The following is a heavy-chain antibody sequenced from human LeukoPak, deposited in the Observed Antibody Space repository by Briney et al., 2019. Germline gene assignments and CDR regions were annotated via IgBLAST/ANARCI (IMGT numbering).Heavy chain of an antibody. CDR1: GGSISSYY. D-gene: IGHD3-10*01. CDR3: ARDYGSGSWYDY. J-gene: IGHJ4*02. Sequence: SETLSLTCTVSGGSISSYYWSWIRQPPGKGLEWIGYIYYSGSTNYNPSLKSRVTISVDTSKNQLSLKLSSVTAADTAVYYCARDYGSGSWYDYWGQGTLVTVSS. V-gene: IGHV4-59*12. CDR2: IYYSGST.